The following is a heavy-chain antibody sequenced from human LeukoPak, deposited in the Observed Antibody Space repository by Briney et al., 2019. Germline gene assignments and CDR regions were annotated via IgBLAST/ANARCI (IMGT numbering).Heavy chain of an antibody. D-gene: IGHD1-26*01. CDR3: ARLGGSYIQYYFDY. CDR1: GSSFTSYW. Sequence: GESLKISCQGSGSSFTSYWIGWVRQLPGKGLEWMGIIYPGDSDTRYSPSFQGQVTISADKSISTAYLQWSSLKASDTAMCYCARLGGSYIQYYFDYWGQGTLVTVSS. CDR2: IYPGDSDT. J-gene: IGHJ4*02. V-gene: IGHV5-51*01.